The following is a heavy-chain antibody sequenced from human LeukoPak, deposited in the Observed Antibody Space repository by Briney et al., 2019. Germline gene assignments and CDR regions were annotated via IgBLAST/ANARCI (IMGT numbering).Heavy chain of an antibody. D-gene: IGHD4/OR15-4a*01. J-gene: IGHJ4*02. CDR3: ARDFNYGDFDY. Sequence: GGSLRLSCAASGFAFNSYWMSWVRQAPGKGLEWVANIKQDGSEKYYVDSVKGRFTISRDNAKNSHYLQMNSLRAEDTAVYYCARDFNYGDFDYWGQGTLVTVSS. CDR2: IKQDGSEK. V-gene: IGHV3-7*05. CDR1: GFAFNSYW.